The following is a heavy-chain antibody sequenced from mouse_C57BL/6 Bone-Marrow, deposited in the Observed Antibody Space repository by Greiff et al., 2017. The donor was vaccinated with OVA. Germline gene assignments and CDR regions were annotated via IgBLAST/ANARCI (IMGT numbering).Heavy chain of an antibody. CDR2: IDPSDSYT. J-gene: IGHJ4*01. Sequence: QVQLQQPGAELVRPGTSVKLSCKASGYTFTSYWMHWVKQRPGQGLEWIGVIDPSDSYTNYNQKFKGKATLTVDTSSSTAYMQLSSLTSEDSAVYCCARGRYGDYWGKGTSVTVSS. V-gene: IGHV1-59*01. CDR3: ARGRYGDY. CDR1: GYTFTSYW. D-gene: IGHD2-10*02.